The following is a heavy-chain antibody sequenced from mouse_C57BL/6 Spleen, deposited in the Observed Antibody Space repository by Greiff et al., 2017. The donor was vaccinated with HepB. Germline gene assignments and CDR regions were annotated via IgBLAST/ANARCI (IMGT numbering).Heavy chain of an antibody. V-gene: IGHV1-5*01. D-gene: IGHD2-14*01. CDR2: IYPGNSDT. Sequence: VQLQQSGTVLARPGASVKMSCKTSGYTFTSYWVHWVKQRPGQGLEWIGAIYPGNSDTSYNQKFKGKAKLTAVTSASTAYMELSSLTNEDSAVYYCIGDVGRGFDYWGQGTTLTVSS. J-gene: IGHJ2*01. CDR3: IGDVGRGFDY. CDR1: GYTFTSYW.